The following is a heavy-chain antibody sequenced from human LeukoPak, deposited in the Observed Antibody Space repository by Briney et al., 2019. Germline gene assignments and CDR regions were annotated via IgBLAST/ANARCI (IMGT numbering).Heavy chain of an antibody. CDR3: TRQPSSVDTAMAPNHYWYFDL. J-gene: IGHJ2*01. CDR2: INHSGST. CDR1: GGSFSGYY. D-gene: IGHD5-18*01. Sequence: SETLSLTCAVYGGSFSGYYWSWIRQPPGKGLEWIGEINHSGSTNYNPSLKSRVTISVDTSKNQFSLKLSSVTAADTAVYYCTRQPSSVDTAMAPNHYWYFDLWGRGTLVTVSS. V-gene: IGHV4-34*01.